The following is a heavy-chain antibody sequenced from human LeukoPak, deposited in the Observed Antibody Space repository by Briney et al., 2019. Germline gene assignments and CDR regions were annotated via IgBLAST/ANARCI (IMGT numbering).Heavy chain of an antibody. CDR3: ARVVVTAFVSWFDP. CDR1: GYTFTSYG. D-gene: IGHD2-21*02. J-gene: IGHJ5*02. CDR2: ISAYNGNT. V-gene: IGHV1-18*01. Sequence: GASVKVSCKASGYTFTSYGISWVRQAPGQGLEWMGWISAYNGNTNYAQKLQGRVTMTTDTSTSTAYMELRSLRSDDTAVYYCARVVVTAFVSWFDPWSQGTLVTVSS.